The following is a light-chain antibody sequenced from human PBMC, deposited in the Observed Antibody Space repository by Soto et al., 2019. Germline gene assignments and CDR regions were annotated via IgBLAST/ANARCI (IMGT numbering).Light chain of an antibody. CDR3: SSYAGDTPSDVV. CDR2: EGS. CDR1: SSDVGSYNL. Sequence: QSALTQPASVSGSPGQSITISCTGTSSDVGSYNLVSWYQQHPGKAPKLLIYEGSKRPSGVSNRFSGSKSGSTASLTVSGLPAEDEADYYCSSYAGDTPSDVVFGGGTKLTVL. V-gene: IGLV2-23*01. J-gene: IGLJ2*01.